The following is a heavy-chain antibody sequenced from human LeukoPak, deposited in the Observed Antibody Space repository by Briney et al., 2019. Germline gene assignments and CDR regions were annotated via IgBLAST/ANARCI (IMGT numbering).Heavy chain of an antibody. CDR3: AKEMLLGSFDY. CDR1: GFTFSSYA. J-gene: IGHJ4*02. CDR2: ISYDGSNK. V-gene: IGHV3-30-3*01. D-gene: IGHD2-21*01. Sequence: PGGSLRLSCAASGFTFSSYAMHWVRQAPGKGLEWVAVISYDGSNKYYADSVKGRFTISRDNSKNTLYLQMNSLRAEDTAVYYCAKEMLLGSFDYWGQGTLVTVSS.